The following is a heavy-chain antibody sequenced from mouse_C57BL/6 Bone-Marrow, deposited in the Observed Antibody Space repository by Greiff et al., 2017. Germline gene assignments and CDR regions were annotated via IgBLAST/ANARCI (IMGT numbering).Heavy chain of an antibody. V-gene: IGHV7-1*02. J-gene: IGHJ1*01. CDR3: ARDYYGSSYWYFDV. CDR2: SRNKANDYTT. CDR1: GFTFSDFY. Sequence: EVKLMESGGGLVQPGGSLRLSCATSGFTFSDFYMAWVRQPPGKRLEWIAASRNKANDYTTEYSASVKGRFIVSRDTYQSILYLQMNDLRAEDTAIYYCARDYYGSSYWYFDVWGAGTTVTVSS. D-gene: IGHD1-1*01.